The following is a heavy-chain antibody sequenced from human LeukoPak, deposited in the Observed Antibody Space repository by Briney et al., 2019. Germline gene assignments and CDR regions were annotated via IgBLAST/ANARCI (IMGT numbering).Heavy chain of an antibody. CDR1: GGTFSSYA. V-gene: IGHV1-69*13. CDR2: IIPIFGTA. Sequence: GASVKVSCKASGGTFSSYAISWVRQAPGQGLEWMGGIIPIFGTANYAQKFQGRVTITADESTSTAYMELSSLRSEDTAVYYCASNWYYYDSSGYPYYFDYWGQGTLVTVS. CDR3: ASNWYYYDSSGYPYYFDY. J-gene: IGHJ4*02. D-gene: IGHD3-22*01.